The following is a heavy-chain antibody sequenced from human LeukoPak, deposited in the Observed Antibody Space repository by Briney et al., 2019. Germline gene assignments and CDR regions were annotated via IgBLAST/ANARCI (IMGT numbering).Heavy chain of an antibody. V-gene: IGHV4-61*02. CDR3: ARLVSRHWFDP. D-gene: IGHD5/OR15-5a*01. J-gene: IGHJ5*02. Sequence: SETLSLTCTVSGGSISSGSYYWSWIRQPAGKGLEWIGRIYTSGSTNYNPSLKSRVTISVDTSKNQFSLKLSSVTAADTAVYYCARLVSRHWFDPWGQGTLVTVSS. CDR2: IYTSGST. CDR1: GGSISSGSYY.